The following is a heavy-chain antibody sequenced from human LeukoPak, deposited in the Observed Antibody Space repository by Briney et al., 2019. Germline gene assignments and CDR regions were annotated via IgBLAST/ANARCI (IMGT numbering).Heavy chain of an antibody. CDR2: ISWSGGST. Sequence: PGGSLRLSCAASGFTFGSYAMSWVRQAPGKGLEWVSAISWSGGSTYYADSVKGRFTISRDNAKKALYLQMNSLVAEDTGVYYCSKDPSIAVAGLFAYWGQGTLVTVSS. CDR3: SKDPSIAVAGLFAY. CDR1: GFTFGSYA. V-gene: IGHV3-23*01. J-gene: IGHJ4*02. D-gene: IGHD6-19*01.